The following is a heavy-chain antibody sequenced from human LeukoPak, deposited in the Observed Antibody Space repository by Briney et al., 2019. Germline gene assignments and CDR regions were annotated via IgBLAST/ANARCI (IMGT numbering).Heavy chain of an antibody. V-gene: IGHV3-21*01. D-gene: IGHD2-2*01. J-gene: IGHJ6*03. Sequence: PGGSLRLSCAASGFTFSSYNMNWVRQAPGKGLEWVSSISSSSTYIYYADSVKGRITISRDNAKNSLYLQMNSLRAEDTAVYYCARDGVSSMFYYYMDVWGKGTTVTVSS. CDR3: ARDGVSSMFYYYMDV. CDR2: ISSSSTYI. CDR1: GFTFSSYN.